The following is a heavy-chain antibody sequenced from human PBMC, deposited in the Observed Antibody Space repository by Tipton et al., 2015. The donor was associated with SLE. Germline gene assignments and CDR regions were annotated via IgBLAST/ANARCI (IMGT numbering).Heavy chain of an antibody. CDR3: ARDEYRYDATGYHLLGHFDF. CDR1: GGSVSNYY. D-gene: IGHD3-22*01. CDR2: LSYTGST. J-gene: IGHJ4*02. V-gene: IGHV4-59*02. Sequence: TLSLTCTVSGGSVSNYYCTWIRQSPGKGLEYIGYLSYTGSTKYNPSLKSRVTISVDTSKNQFSLKLRSVTAADTAVYYCARDEYRYDATGYHLLGHFDFWGQGTLVTVSS.